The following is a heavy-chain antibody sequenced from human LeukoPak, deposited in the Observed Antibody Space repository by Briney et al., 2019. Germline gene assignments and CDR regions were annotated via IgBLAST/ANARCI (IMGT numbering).Heavy chain of an antibody. J-gene: IGHJ4*02. CDR1: GGTFSSYA. CDR3: AISLHYYDSSCPLHY. Sequence: SVKVSCKASGGTFSSYAISWVRQAPGQGLEWMGGIIPIFGTANYAQKFQGRVTITADESTSTAYMELSSLRSEDTAVYYCAISLHYYDSSCPLHYWGQGTLVTVSS. V-gene: IGHV1-69*01. CDR2: IIPIFGTA. D-gene: IGHD3-22*01.